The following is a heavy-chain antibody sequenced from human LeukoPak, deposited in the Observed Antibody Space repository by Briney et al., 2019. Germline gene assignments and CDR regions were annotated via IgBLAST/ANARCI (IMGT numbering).Heavy chain of an antibody. CDR3: ARPLVPGAVPDAFDI. D-gene: IGHD2-15*01. V-gene: IGHV3-21*01. Sequence: PGGSLRLSCAASGFTFSSYWMCWVRQAPGKGLEWVSSISSSSSYIYYADSVKGRFTISRDNAKNSLYLQMNSLRAEDTAVYYCARPLVPGAVPDAFDIWGQGTMVTVSS. CDR2: ISSSSSYI. J-gene: IGHJ3*02. CDR1: GFTFSSYW.